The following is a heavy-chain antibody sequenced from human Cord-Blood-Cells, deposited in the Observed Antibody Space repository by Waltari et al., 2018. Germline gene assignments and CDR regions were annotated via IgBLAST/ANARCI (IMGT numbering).Heavy chain of an antibody. V-gene: IGHV4-34*01. CDR1: GGSFSGYY. D-gene: IGHD2-2*01. CDR2: INHSGST. Sequence: QVQLQQWGAGLLKPSATLSLTCAVYGGSFSGYYWSWIRQPPGKGLEWIGEINHSGSTNYNPSLKSRVTISVDTSKNQFSLKLSSVTAADTAVYYCARRLYCSSTSCYGGYFDYWGQGTLVTVSS. CDR3: ARRLYCSSTSCYGGYFDY. J-gene: IGHJ4*02.